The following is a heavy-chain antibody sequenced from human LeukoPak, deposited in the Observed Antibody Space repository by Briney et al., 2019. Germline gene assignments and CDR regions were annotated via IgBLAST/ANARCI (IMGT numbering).Heavy chain of an antibody. D-gene: IGHD3-22*01. CDR1: GGTFSSYA. CDR3: ATYRLVIVTAEFDP. CDR2: IIPIFGTA. Sequence: ASVKVSCKASGGTFSSYAISWVRQAPGQGLEWMGGIIPIFGTAIYAQKFQGRVTMTEDTSTDTAYMELSSLRSEDTAVYYCATYRLVIVTAEFDPWGQGTLVTVSS. J-gene: IGHJ5*02. V-gene: IGHV1-69*06.